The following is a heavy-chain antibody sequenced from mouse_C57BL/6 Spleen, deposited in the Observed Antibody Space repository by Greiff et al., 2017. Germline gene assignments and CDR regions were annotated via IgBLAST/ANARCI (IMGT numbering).Heavy chain of an antibody. J-gene: IGHJ2*01. V-gene: IGHV1-80*01. Sequence: QVQLQQSGAELVKPGASVKISCKASGYAFSSYWMNWVKQRPGKGLEWIGQIYPGDGDTNYNGKFKGKATLTADKSSSTAYMQLSSLTSEDSAVFFCARNYCSLYYFDYWGQGTTLTVSS. CDR3: ARNYCSLYYFDY. D-gene: IGHD1-1*01. CDR2: IYPGDGDT. CDR1: GYAFSSYW.